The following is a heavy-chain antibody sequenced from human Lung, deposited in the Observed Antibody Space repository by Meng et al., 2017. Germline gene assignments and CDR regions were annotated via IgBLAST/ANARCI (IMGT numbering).Heavy chain of an antibody. Sequence: EVDLVEAGGDLVKPGGSLRLSCAASGFYFNNAWMSWVRQAPGKGLEWVGRIKSNTDGGTAEYAAPVTGRFTISRDDSKSTLYLQMSGLRIDDTGVYYCTWDDKAVSDYWGQGTLVTASS. J-gene: IGHJ4*02. CDR2: IKSNTDGGTA. D-gene: IGHD1-26*01. CDR1: GFYFNNAW. V-gene: IGHV3-15*01. CDR3: TWDDKAVSDY.